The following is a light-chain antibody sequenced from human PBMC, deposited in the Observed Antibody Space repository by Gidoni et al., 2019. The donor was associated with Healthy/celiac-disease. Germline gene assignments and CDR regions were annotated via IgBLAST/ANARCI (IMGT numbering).Light chain of an antibody. Sequence: TLSVSPGETATLSSRSSQSVSSNLAWYQQKPGQAPRLLIYGASTRATGTPARFSGSGSGTEFTLTISSLQSEDFAVYYCQQYNNWPPYTFGQGTKLEIK. J-gene: IGKJ2*01. CDR3: QQYNNWPPYT. CDR1: QSVSSN. V-gene: IGKV3-15*01. CDR2: GAS.